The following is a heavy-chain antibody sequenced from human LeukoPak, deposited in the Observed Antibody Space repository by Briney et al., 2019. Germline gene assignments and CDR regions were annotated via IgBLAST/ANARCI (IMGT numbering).Heavy chain of an antibody. J-gene: IGHJ6*02. Sequence: GGSLRLSCAASGFTLSTYWMSWVRQAPGKGLEWVANIKQDGSEKYYVDSVKGRFTISRDNANNSLHLQLSSLRAEDTAVYYCAKDASYCGGDCYYYGMDVWGQGTTVTVSS. CDR2: IKQDGSEK. CDR1: GFTLSTYW. CDR3: AKDASYCGGDCYYYGMDV. D-gene: IGHD2-21*01. V-gene: IGHV3-7*01.